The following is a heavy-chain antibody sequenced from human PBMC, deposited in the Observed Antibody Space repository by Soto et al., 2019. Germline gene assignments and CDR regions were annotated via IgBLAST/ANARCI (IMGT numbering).Heavy chain of an antibody. CDR3: AREGVAPYYYYGMDV. Sequence: QVQLVQSGVEVKKSGASVKVSCKASGYTFTTFGISWVRQAPGQGLEWMGWISTYNGDTNYAQKFQDRVTMTTDTSTNTGYMELRSLRSDDTAVYYCAREGVAPYYYYGMDVWGQGTTVTVSS. CDR1: GYTFTTFG. J-gene: IGHJ6*02. D-gene: IGHD2-15*01. CDR2: ISTYNGDT. V-gene: IGHV1-18*01.